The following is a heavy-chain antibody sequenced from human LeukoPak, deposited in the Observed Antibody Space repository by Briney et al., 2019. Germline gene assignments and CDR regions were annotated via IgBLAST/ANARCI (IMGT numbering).Heavy chain of an antibody. D-gene: IGHD5-24*01. CDR2: ISYDGSNK. CDR1: GFTFSSYG. V-gene: IGHV3-30*18. J-gene: IGHJ4*02. Sequence: GGSLRLSCAASGFTFSSYGMHWVRQAPGKGLEWVAVISYDGSNKYYADSVKGRFTISRDNSKNTLYLQMNSLRAEDTAVYYCAKDRGDGYTIYYFDYWGQGTLVTVSS. CDR3: AKDRGDGYTIYYFDY.